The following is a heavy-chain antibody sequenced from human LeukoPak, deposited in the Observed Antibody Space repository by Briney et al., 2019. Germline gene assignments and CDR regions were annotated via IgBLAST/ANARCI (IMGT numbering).Heavy chain of an antibody. J-gene: IGHJ1*01. CDR3: AWGDRGSWFCPYLDS. D-gene: IGHD3/OR15-3a*01. CDR2: IIPIFGTA. V-gene: IGHV1-69*05. Sequence: SVKVSCKASGGTFSSYAISWVRQAPGQGLEWMGRIIPIFGTANYAQKFQGRVTITTDESTSTAYMELSSLRSQDTGVYYCAWGDRGSWFCPYLDSGGRGPGAPVS. CDR1: GGTFSSYA.